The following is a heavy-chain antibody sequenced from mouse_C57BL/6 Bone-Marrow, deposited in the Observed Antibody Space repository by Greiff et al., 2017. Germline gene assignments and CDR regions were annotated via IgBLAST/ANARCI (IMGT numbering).Heavy chain of an antibody. V-gene: IGHV5-4*01. J-gene: IGHJ4*01. CDR1: GFTFSSYA. D-gene: IGHD2-4*01. Sequence: EVQLVESGGGLVKPGGSLKLSCAASGFTFSSYAMSWVRQTPDKRLEWVATISDGGSYTYYPDNVKGRFTISRDNAKNNLYLQMSHLKSEDTAMYYCAREGIYYDYYGGYYYAMDYWGQGTSVTVSS. CDR3: AREGIYYDYYGGYYYAMDY. CDR2: ISDGGSYT.